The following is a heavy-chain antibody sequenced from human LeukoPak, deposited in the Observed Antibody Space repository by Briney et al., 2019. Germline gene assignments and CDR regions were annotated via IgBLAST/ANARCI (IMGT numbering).Heavy chain of an antibody. D-gene: IGHD6-19*01. V-gene: IGHV3-7*01. J-gene: IGHJ4*02. CDR2: IKQDGSDK. CDR3: ARDREQWLVLTWLSPYYFDY. CDR1: GFAFSSYW. Sequence: SGGSLRLSCEVSGFAFSSYWMNWVRQAPGKGLEWVANIKQDGSDKYYVDSVKGRFTISRDNAKNSLYLQMNSLRAEDTAVYYCARDREQWLVLTWLSPYYFDYWGQGTLVTVSS.